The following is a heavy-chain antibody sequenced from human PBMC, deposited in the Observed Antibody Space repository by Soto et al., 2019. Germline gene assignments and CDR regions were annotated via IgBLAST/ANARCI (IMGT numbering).Heavy chain of an antibody. CDR2: ITTYNGDT. J-gene: IGHJ2*01. CDR1: GYIFSTYG. Sequence: QVQLVQSGAEVKKPGASVKVSCKAPGYIFSTYGITWVRQAPVKGLEWMGWITTYNGDTNFAQKFQGRVTMTADTSTNTVYLELRSLTSDDTAIYYCAGLNSLPYDSRGYEPRYWYFYRWGRGTLVTVSS. D-gene: IGHD6-25*01. CDR3: AGLNSLPYDSRGYEPRYWYFYR. V-gene: IGHV1-18*01.